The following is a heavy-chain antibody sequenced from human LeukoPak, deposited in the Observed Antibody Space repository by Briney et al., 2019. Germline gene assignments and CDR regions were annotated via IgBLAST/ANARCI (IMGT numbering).Heavy chain of an antibody. D-gene: IGHD3-10*01. CDR3: ARTYGSGSYWLDY. CDR1: GGSFSGYY. V-gene: IGHV4-34*01. Sequence: PSETLCLTCAVYGGSFSGYYWSWIRQPPGKGLEWIGEINHSGSTNYNPSLKSRVTISVDTSKNQFSLKLSSVTAADTAVYYCARTYGSGSYWLDYWGQGTLVTVSS. J-gene: IGHJ4*02. CDR2: INHSGST.